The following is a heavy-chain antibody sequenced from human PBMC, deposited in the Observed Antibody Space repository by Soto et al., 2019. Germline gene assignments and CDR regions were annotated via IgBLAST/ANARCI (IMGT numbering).Heavy chain of an antibody. D-gene: IGHD3-3*01. J-gene: IGHJ4*02. Sequence: GGSLRPSCAASGFTFSSYAMSWVSQAPGKGLEWVSAISGSGGSTYYADSVKGRFTISRDNSKNTLYLQMNSLRAEDTAVYYCAKGEHYDFWSGLEWGQGTLVTSPQ. CDR1: GFTFSSYA. CDR2: ISGSGGST. CDR3: AKGEHYDFWSGLE. V-gene: IGHV3-23*01.